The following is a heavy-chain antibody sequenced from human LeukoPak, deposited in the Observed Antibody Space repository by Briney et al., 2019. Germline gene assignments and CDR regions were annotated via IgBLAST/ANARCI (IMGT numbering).Heavy chain of an antibody. Sequence: PSETLSLTCTVSGGSISSYYWSWIRQPAGKGLERIGRIYTSGSTNYNPSLKSRVTMSVDTSKNQFSLKLSSVTAADTAVYYCARDRYYDSSLNWFDPWGQGTLVTVSS. CDR1: GGSISSYY. J-gene: IGHJ5*02. CDR2: IYTSGST. D-gene: IGHD3-22*01. CDR3: ARDRYYDSSLNWFDP. V-gene: IGHV4-4*07.